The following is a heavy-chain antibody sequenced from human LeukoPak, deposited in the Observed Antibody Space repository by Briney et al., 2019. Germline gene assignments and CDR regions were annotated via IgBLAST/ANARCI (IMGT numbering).Heavy chain of an antibody. Sequence: SETLSLTCAVSGYSISSGRYWGWIRQPPGKGLEWIGSVYHSGTTYYNPSLKSRLTISVGTSNNQFSLNLRPVTAADTAVYYCARSLSTAGIDFWGQGTLVTVSS. J-gene: IGHJ4*02. CDR1: GYSISSGRY. CDR2: VYHSGTT. D-gene: IGHD2-2*01. CDR3: ARSLSTAGIDF. V-gene: IGHV4-38-2*01.